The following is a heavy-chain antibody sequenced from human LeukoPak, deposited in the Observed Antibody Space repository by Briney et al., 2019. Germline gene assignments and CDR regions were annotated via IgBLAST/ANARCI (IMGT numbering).Heavy chain of an antibody. CDR3: ARGSGYSSSWSTLYYFDY. Sequence: GGSLRLSCAASGFTFSSYATSWVRQAPGKGLQWVSAISGSGGSTYYADSVKGRFTISRDNSKNTLYVQMSSLRDEDTAVYYCARGSGYSSSWSTLYYFDYWGQGTLVTVSS. CDR2: ISGSGGST. CDR1: GFTFSSYA. D-gene: IGHD6-13*01. V-gene: IGHV3-23*01. J-gene: IGHJ4*02.